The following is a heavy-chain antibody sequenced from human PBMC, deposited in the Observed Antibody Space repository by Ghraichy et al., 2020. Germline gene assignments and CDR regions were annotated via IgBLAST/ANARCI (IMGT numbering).Heavy chain of an antibody. CDR3: ARQVPFLGLFCSSTSCPPSYGMDV. CDR2: IYYSGST. CDR1: GGSISSSSYY. J-gene: IGHJ6*02. V-gene: IGHV4-39*01. D-gene: IGHD2-2*01. Sequence: ESLNISCTVSGGSISSSSYYWGWIRQPPGKGLEWIGSIYYSGSTYYNPSLKSRVTISVDTSKNQFSLKLSSVTAADTAVYYCARQVPFLGLFCSSTSCPPSYGMDVWGQGTTVTVSS.